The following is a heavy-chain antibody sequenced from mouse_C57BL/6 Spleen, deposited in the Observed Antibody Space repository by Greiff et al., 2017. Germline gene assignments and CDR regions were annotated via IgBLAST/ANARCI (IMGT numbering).Heavy chain of an antibody. CDR3: TTRGLRGYFDV. Sequence: VQLQQSGAELVRPGASVKLSCTASGFNIKDDYMHWVKQRPEQGLEWIGWIDPENGDTEYASKFQGKATITADTSSNTAYLQLSSLTSEDTAVYYCTTRGLRGYFDVWGTGTTVTVSS. CDR1: GFNIKDDY. CDR2: IDPENGDT. V-gene: IGHV14-4*01. D-gene: IGHD2-4*01. J-gene: IGHJ1*03.